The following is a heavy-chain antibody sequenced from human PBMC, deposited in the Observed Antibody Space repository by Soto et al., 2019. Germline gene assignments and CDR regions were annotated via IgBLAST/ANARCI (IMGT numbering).Heavy chain of an antibody. J-gene: IGHJ3*02. CDR2: ISSSGSTI. CDR1: GFTFSDYY. Sequence: GGSLRLSCAASGFTFSDYYMSWIRQAPGKGLEWVSYISSSGSTIYYADSVKGRFTISRDNAKNSLYLQMNSLRAEDTAVYYCASPELDDAFDIWGQGTMVTVSS. CDR3: ASPELDDAFDI. D-gene: IGHD1-1*01. V-gene: IGHV3-11*01.